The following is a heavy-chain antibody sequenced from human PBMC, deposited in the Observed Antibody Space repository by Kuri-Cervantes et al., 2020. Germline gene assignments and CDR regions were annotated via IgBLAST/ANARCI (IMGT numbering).Heavy chain of an antibody. V-gene: IGHV3-53*01. Sequence: ETLSLTCAASGFTVSSNYMSWVRQAPGKGLEWVSVIYSGGSTYYADSVKGRFTISRDNSKNTLYLQMNSLRDEDTAVYYCARDRWNDLYYYGIDVWGQGTTVTVSS. D-gene: IGHD1-1*01. CDR3: ARDRWNDLYYYGIDV. CDR1: GFTVSSNY. CDR2: IYSGGST. J-gene: IGHJ6*02.